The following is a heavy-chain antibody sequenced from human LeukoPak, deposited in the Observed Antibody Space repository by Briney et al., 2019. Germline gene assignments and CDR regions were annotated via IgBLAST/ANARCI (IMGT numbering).Heavy chain of an antibody. CDR1: GFTFTSSA. V-gene: IGHV1-58*02. Sequence: ASVKVSCKASGFTFTSSAMQWLRQARGQRLEWIGWIVVGSGNTNYAQKFQERVTITRDMSTSTAYMELSSLRSEDTAVYYCAAVGGTTVTTVFAFDIWGQGTMVTVSS. J-gene: IGHJ3*02. CDR2: IVVGSGNT. D-gene: IGHD4-17*01. CDR3: AAVGGTTVTTVFAFDI.